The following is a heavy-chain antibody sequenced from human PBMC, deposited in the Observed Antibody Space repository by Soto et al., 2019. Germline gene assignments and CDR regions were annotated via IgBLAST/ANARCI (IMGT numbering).Heavy chain of an antibody. CDR1: GYTFTSYA. V-gene: IGHV1-18*01. CDR3: ARGSGIAAAGTTNWFDP. D-gene: IGHD6-13*01. Sequence: ASVKVSCKASGYTFTSYAMHWVRQAPGQRLEWMGWINAYNGNTNYAQKLQGRVTMTTDTSTSTAYMELRSLRSDDTAVYYCARGSGIAAAGTTNWFDPWGQGTLVTVSS. CDR2: INAYNGNT. J-gene: IGHJ5*02.